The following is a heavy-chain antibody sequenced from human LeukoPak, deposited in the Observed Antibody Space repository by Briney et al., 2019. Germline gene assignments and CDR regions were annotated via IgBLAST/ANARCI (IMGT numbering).Heavy chain of an antibody. CDR1: GGSFSGYY. CDR2: INHSGST. Sequence: PSETLSLTCAVYGGSFSGYYWSWIRQPPGKGLEWIGEINHSGSTNYNPSLKSRVTISVDTSKNQFSLKLSSVTAADTAVYYCARIGRGQRAIDYWGQGTLVTVSS. CDR3: ARIGRGQRAIDY. D-gene: IGHD3-10*01. J-gene: IGHJ4*02. V-gene: IGHV4-34*01.